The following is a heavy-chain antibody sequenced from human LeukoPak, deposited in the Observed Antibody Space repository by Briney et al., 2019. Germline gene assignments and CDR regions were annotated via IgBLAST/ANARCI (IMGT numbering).Heavy chain of an antibody. CDR2: INSGGDT. V-gene: IGHV3-53*01. Sequence: GGSLRLSCAVSGFSVSDKHMAWVRQAPGKGLKWASVINSGGDTNYADSVKGRFTISRDISKNTVFLQMDNLSPDDTAVYYCVMAPPGDWGLGTLVTVSS. CDR1: GFSVSDKH. D-gene: IGHD2-21*01. J-gene: IGHJ4*02. CDR3: VMAPPGD.